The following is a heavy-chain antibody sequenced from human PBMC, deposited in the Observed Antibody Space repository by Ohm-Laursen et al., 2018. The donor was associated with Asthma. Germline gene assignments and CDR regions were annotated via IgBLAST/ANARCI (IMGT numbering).Heavy chain of an antibody. CDR2: ISSDDVTI. CDR1: GFIFSSYS. J-gene: IGHJ6*02. CDR3: AREWGGMDV. D-gene: IGHD1-26*01. V-gene: IGHV3-48*01. Sequence: GSLRLSCAASGFIFSSYSMNWVRQAPGKGLEWVSYISSDDVTIYYADSVKGRFTISRDNAKHSLYLQMTSLRVEDTAVYYCAREWGGMDVWGPGATVTVSS.